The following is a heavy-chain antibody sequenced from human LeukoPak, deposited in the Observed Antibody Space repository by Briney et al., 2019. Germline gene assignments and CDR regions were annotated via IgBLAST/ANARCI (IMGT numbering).Heavy chain of an antibody. V-gene: IGHV3-74*01. CDR1: GFTFSSYW. CDR2: INTDGSGT. Sequence: GGSLRLSCAASGFTFSSYWMHWVRQAPGKGLVWVSRINTDGSGTTYADSVKGRFTISRDNAKNTLYLQMNSLRAEDTAVYYCARGLQAARLAVADSWGQGTLVTVSS. CDR3: ARGLQAARLAVADS. J-gene: IGHJ5*02. D-gene: IGHD6-19*01.